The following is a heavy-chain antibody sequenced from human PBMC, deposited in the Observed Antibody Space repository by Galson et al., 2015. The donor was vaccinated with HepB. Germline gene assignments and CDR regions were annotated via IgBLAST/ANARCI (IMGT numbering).Heavy chain of an antibody. CDR2: ISVYNDNT. CDR1: GYTFSTYG. J-gene: IGHJ6*02. Sequence: SVKVSCKASGYTFSTYGFNWVRQAPGQGLEWLGWISVYNDNTDYAQKFQGRVTMTTDTSTSSAYMELRSLRSDGTAVYYCARYSSSLYSYALDVWGQGTTVTVSS. D-gene: IGHD6-6*01. V-gene: IGHV1-18*04. CDR3: ARYSSSLYSYALDV.